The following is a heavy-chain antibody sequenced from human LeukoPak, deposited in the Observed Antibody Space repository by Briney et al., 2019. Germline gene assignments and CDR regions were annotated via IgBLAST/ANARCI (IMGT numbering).Heavy chain of an antibody. Sequence: SETLSLTCTVSGGSISSYYWSWIRQPPGKGLEGMGYIYYSGGTNYNPSLKSRVAISVATSKNQFSLKLSSVTAADTAVYYCARLYGGNSNNYYCDYWGQGTLVTASS. CDR2: IYYSGGT. D-gene: IGHD4-23*01. CDR3: ARLYGGNSNNYYCDY. J-gene: IGHJ4*02. V-gene: IGHV4-59*08. CDR1: GGSISSYY.